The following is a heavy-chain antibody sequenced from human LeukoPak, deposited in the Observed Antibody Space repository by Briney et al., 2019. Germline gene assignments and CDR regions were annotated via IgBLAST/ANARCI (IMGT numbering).Heavy chain of an antibody. V-gene: IGHV1-69*13. CDR3: ARGGAFDI. J-gene: IGHJ3*02. CDR2: IIPLFGPA. Sequence: SVKVSCKASGGTFSSYAISWVRHAPGQGLEWMGGIIPLFGPANYAQKFQGRVTITPDASTSTVYMELSSLRSEDTAFYYCARGGAFDIWGHGTLVTVSS. CDR1: GGTFSSYA.